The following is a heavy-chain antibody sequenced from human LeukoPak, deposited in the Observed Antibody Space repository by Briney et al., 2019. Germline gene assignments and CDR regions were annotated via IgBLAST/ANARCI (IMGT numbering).Heavy chain of an antibody. V-gene: IGHV1-2*06. CDR3: ARPVLKGYDNCGY. Sequence: ASVKVSCKASGYTFTGYYMHWVRQAPGQGFEWLGRINPNSGGTNYAQKFQGRVTMTRDTSISTAYMELSRLRSDDTAVYYCARPVLKGYDNCGYWGQGTLVTVSS. CDR2: INPNSGGT. CDR1: GYTFTGYY. J-gene: IGHJ4*02. D-gene: IGHD1-20*01.